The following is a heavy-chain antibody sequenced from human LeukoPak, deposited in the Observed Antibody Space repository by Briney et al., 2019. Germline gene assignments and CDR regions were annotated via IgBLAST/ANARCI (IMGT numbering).Heavy chain of an antibody. J-gene: IGHJ5*02. CDR2: ISGSGGST. D-gene: IGHD3-10*01. CDR1: GFTFSSYA. Sequence: GGSLRLSCAASGFTFSSYAMSWVRQAPGKGLEWVSAISGSGGSTYYADSVKGRFTISRDNSKNTLYLQMNSLRAEDTAVYYCARDDYYYGSGSSQGGFDPWGQGTLVTVSS. V-gene: IGHV3-23*01. CDR3: ARDDYYYGSGSSQGGFDP.